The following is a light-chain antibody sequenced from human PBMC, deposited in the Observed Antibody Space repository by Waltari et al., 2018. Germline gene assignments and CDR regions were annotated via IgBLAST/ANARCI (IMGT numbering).Light chain of an antibody. CDR3: QAWDSNTEDV. J-gene: IGLJ2*01. CDR1: KLGTKN. CDR2: QDS. Sequence: SYELTQPPPVSVSPGQTATITCSTDKLGTKNVCWYQQKPGQSPVLVIYQDSKRPSGIPERFSGSNSGNTATLTIRGTQPMDEADYYCQAWDSNTEDVFGGGTKLTVL. V-gene: IGLV3-1*01.